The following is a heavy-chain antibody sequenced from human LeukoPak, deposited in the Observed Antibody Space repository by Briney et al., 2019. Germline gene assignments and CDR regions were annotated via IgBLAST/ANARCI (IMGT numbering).Heavy chain of an antibody. V-gene: IGHV5-51*01. D-gene: IGHD2-21*02. Sequence: GESLKISCKGSGHSITNYWIGWVRQMPGKGLDWMGIIYPGDSDTRYSPSFQGQVTISADKSISTAYLQWSSLKASDTAMYYCARRSFCGGDCYSDYWGQGTLVTVSS. CDR2: IYPGDSDT. J-gene: IGHJ4*02. CDR3: ARRSFCGGDCYSDY. CDR1: GHSITNYW.